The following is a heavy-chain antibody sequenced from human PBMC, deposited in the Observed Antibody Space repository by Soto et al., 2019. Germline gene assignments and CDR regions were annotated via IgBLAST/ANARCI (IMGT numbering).Heavy chain of an antibody. J-gene: IGHJ5*02. CDR3: ARVGNWGNWFDP. V-gene: IGHV1-69*01. CDR1: GGTFSRHA. Sequence: QVQLVQSGAEVRKPGSSVKVSCKASGGTFSRHAISWVRQAPGQGLEWMGGIIPIFGTANHAQKFQGRVTIIADESTSTAYMELSSLRSEDTAVYYCARVGNWGNWFDPWGQGTLVTVSS. CDR2: IIPIFGTA. D-gene: IGHD7-27*01.